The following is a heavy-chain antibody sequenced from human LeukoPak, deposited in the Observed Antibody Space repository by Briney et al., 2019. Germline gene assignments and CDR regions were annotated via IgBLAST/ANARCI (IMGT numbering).Heavy chain of an antibody. J-gene: IGHJ4*02. CDR3: AKVRDTSSSKYFDY. D-gene: IGHD6-6*01. V-gene: IGHV3-23*01. CDR2: ISGSGGST. CDR1: GFTVSSNY. Sequence: GGSLRLSCAASGFTVSSNYMSWVRQAPGKGLEWVSAISGSGGSTYYADSVKGRFTISRDNSKNTPYLQMNSLRAEDTAVYYCAKVRDTSSSKYFDYWGQGTLVTVSS.